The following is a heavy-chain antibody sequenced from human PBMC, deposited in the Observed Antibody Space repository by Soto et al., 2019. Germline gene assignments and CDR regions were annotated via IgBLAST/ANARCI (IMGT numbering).Heavy chain of an antibody. Sequence: ETLSLTCTVSGGSLSSYYWSWVRQPPGEGLEWIGYIYYSGSTNYNPSLKSRVTISVDTSKNQFSLKLSSVTAADTAVYYCARSVTTKPYYYYYYMDVWGKGTTVTVSS. D-gene: IGHD4-4*01. CDR1: GGSLSSYY. CDR2: IYYSGST. V-gene: IGHV4-59*01. CDR3: ARSVTTKPYYYYYYMDV. J-gene: IGHJ6*03.